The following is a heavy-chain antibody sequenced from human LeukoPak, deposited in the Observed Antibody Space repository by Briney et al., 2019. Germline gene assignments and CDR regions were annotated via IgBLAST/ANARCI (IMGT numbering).Heavy chain of an antibody. D-gene: IGHD1-14*01. V-gene: IGHV4-4*07. J-gene: IGHJ3*02. Sequence: SETLSLTCTVSGGSISSYYWSWIRQPAGKGLEWIGRIYTSGSTNYNPSLKSRVTMSVDTSKNQFSLKLSSVTAADTAVYYCAKDRTVQPVDRGVFDMWGQGTMVTVSS. CDR2: IYTSGST. CDR1: GGSISSYY. CDR3: AKDRTVQPVDRGVFDM.